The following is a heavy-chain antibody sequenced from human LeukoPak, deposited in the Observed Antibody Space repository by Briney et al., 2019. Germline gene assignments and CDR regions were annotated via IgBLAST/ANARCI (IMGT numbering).Heavy chain of an antibody. Sequence: GGSLRLSCSVSGFTFSSCAMHWVRQAPGKGLEYVSVIRSDGVDVYYTDSVKGRFTISRDNSKNTLYLQMSSLRPEDTAVYYCVKDLLQVTMKKLDHWGQGTLVTVSS. CDR3: VKDLLQVTMKKLDH. CDR2: IRSDGVDV. CDR1: GFTFSSCA. J-gene: IGHJ4*02. V-gene: IGHV3-64D*06. D-gene: IGHD4-11*01.